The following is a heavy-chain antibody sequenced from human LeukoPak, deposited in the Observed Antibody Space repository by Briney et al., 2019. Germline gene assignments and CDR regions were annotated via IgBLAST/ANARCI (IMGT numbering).Heavy chain of an antibody. D-gene: IGHD5-12*01. CDR1: GFTFSSYS. J-gene: IGHJ4*02. V-gene: IGHV3-21*01. CDR3: ARGTRLRQATTAPEAGY. CDR2: ISSSSSYI. Sequence: PGGSPRLSCAASGFTFSSYSMNWVRQAPGKVLEWVSSISSSSSYIYYADSVKGRFTISRDNAKNSLYLQMNSLRAEDTAVYYCARGTRLRQATTAPEAGYWGQGTLVTVSS.